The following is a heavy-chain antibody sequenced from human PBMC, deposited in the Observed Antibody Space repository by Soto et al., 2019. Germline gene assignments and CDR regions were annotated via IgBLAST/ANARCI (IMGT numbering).Heavy chain of an antibody. CDR3: ATPVSPTGITIFGVVPRPINYYYYGMDV. J-gene: IGHJ6*02. CDR2: FDPEDGET. Sequence: AASVKVSCKVSGYTLTELSMHWVRQAPGKGLEWMGGFDPEDGETIYAQKFQGRVTMTEDTSTDTAYMELSSLRSEDTAVYYCATPVSPTGITIFGVVPRPINYYYYGMDVWGQGTTVTVSS. V-gene: IGHV1-24*01. D-gene: IGHD3-3*01. CDR1: GYTLTELS.